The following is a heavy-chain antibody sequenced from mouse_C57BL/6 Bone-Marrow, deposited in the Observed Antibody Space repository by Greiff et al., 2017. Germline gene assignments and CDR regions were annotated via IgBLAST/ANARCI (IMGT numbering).Heavy chain of an antibody. V-gene: IGHV5-6*01. CDR1: GFTFSSYG. CDR3: ARHEVRRKFAY. J-gene: IGHJ3*01. Sequence: EVQLVESGGDLVKPGGSLKLSCAASGFTFSSYGMSWVRQTPDQRLEWVATISSGGSYTYYPDSVKGRFTISRDNAKNTLYLQMSSLKSEDTAMYYCARHEVRRKFAYWGQGTLVTVSA. CDR2: ISSGGSYT.